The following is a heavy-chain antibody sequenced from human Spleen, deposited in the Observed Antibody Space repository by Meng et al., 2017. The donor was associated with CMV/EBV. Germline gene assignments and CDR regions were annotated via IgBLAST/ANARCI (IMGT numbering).Heavy chain of an antibody. D-gene: IGHD2-2*01. Sequence: ASVKVSCKASGYTFTGYYIHWVRQSPGQGLEWMGWINSNSGGTKYAQKFQGRVTMTRDTSISTAYMELTSLRSDDTAVYYCARPYCSSSGCNEYFDYWGQGTLVTVSS. J-gene: IGHJ4*02. CDR2: INSNSGGT. V-gene: IGHV1-2*02. CDR1: GYTFTGYY. CDR3: ARPYCSSSGCNEYFDY.